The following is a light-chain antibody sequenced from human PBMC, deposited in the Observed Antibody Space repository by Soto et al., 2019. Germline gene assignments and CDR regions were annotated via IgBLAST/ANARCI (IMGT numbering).Light chain of an antibody. Sequence: QRVLTQPPSAKRAPGQSVTISCTGTSSDVGGYNYVPWYQQHPGKAPKLMIYEVSKRPSGVPDRFSGSKSGNTASLTVSGLQAEDEADYYCSSYAGSSYVFGTGTKVTVL. CDR2: EVS. V-gene: IGLV2-8*02. J-gene: IGLJ1*01. CDR1: SSDVGGYNY. CDR3: SSYAGSSYV.